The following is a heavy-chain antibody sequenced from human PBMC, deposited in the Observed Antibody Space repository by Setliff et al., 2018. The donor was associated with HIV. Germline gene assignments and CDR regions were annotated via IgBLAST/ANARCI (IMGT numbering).Heavy chain of an antibody. CDR2: IYYSGRT. V-gene: IGHV4-38-2*01. CDR1: GYSLTSGYY. Sequence: SETLSLTCGVSGYSLTSGYYWGWIRQPPGKGLEWIGSIYYSGRTYYSPSLKSRVTISVDTSTSTAYMELRSLRSDDTAVYYCAARGAGSFDYWGQGTLVTVSS. CDR3: AARGAGSFDY. J-gene: IGHJ4*02. D-gene: IGHD6-19*01.